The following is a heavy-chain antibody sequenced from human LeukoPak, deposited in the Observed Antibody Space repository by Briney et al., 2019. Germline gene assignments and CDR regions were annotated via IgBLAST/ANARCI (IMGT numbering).Heavy chain of an antibody. CDR3: ASVAAAGYFDF. CDR2: ISSGSSYI. V-gene: IGHV3-21*01. D-gene: IGHD6-25*01. CDR1: GFTFSSYN. J-gene: IGHJ4*02. Sequence: GGSLRLSCAASGFTFSSYNMNWVRQAPGKGLEWVSSISSGSSYIYYADSVKGRFTISRDNAKNSLYLQMNSLRAEGTAVYYCASVAAAGYFDFWGQGTLVTVSS.